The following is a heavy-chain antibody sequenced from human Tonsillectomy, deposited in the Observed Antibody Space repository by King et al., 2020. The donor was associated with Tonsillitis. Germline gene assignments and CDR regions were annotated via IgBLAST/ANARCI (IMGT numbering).Heavy chain of an antibody. CDR3: ARRNYCHGGGCQGFDV. J-gene: IGHJ4*02. CDR1: GYMFTSYD. CDR2: ISTNNGVN. Sequence: GQLVQSGAEVKKPGASVKVSCKASGYMFTSYDVTWVRQAPGQGLEWMGWISTNNGVNNYAQKLQGRVTMTTDTSTRTAFGELRSLRSDDTAMYYCARRNYCHGGGCQGFDVWGQGTLVTVSS. V-gene: IGHV1-18*04. D-gene: IGHD2-8*02.